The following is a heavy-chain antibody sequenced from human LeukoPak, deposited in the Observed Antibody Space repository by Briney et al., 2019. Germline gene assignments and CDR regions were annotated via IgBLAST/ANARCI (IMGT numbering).Heavy chain of an antibody. J-gene: IGHJ4*02. CDR3: AKGRYFDWLLEARYFDY. Sequence: HPGRSLRLSCAASGFTFSSYGMHWVRQAPGKGLEWVAVISYDGSNKYYADSVKGRFTISRDNSKNTLYLQMNSPRAEDTAVYYCAKGRYFDWLLEARYFDYWGQGTLVTVSS. V-gene: IGHV3-30*18. CDR2: ISYDGSNK. CDR1: GFTFSSYG. D-gene: IGHD3-9*01.